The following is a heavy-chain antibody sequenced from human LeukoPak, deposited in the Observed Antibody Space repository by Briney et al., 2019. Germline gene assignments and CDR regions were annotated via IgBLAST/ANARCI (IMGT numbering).Heavy chain of an antibody. J-gene: IGHJ6*03. Sequence: ASVKVSCKASGYTFTSYGISWVRQAPGQGLEWMGWISAYNGNTNYAQKLQGRVTMTTDTSTSTAYMELRSLRSDDTAVYYCARDASMIVVVTGYYYYMDVWGKGTTVTVSS. V-gene: IGHV1-18*01. CDR1: GYTFTSYG. CDR2: ISAYNGNT. CDR3: ARDASMIVVVTGYYYYMDV. D-gene: IGHD3-22*01.